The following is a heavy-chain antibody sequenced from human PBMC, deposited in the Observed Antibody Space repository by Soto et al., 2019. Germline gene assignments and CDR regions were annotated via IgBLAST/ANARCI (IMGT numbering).Heavy chain of an antibody. CDR1: GGTFSSYA. V-gene: IGHV1-69*01. CDR3: ARDHRGYCSGGSCYSPFDY. J-gene: IGHJ4*02. CDR2: IIPIFGTA. Sequence: QVQLVQSGAEVKKPGSSVKVSCKASGGTFSSYANSWVRQAPGQGLEWMGGIIPIFGTANYAQKFQGRVTITADESTSTAYMELSSLRSEDTAVYYCARDHRGYCSGGSCYSPFDYWGQGTLVTVSS. D-gene: IGHD2-15*01.